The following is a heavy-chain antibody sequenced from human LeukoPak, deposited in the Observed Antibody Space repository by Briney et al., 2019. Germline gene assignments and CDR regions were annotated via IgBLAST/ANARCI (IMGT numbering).Heavy chain of an antibody. CDR1: GXTFSSYG. CDR2: ISGSGGT. CDR3: AKAPIAVAGVYWYFAL. J-gene: IGHJ2*01. Sequence: GGSLRLSCAASGXTFSSYGMSWVRQAPGKGLEWVSAISGSGGTYYADSVKGRFTISRDNSKNTLYLQMNSLRAEDTAVYYCAKAPIAVAGVYWYFALWGRGTLVTVSS. V-gene: IGHV3-23*01. D-gene: IGHD6-19*01.